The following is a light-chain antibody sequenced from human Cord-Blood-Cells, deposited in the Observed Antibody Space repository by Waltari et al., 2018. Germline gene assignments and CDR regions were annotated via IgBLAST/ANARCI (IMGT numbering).Light chain of an antibody. Sequence: QSALTQPAAVSGSPGHSITISCTGTSSDVGGYNYVYWYQQHPGKAPKRIIYEVSNRPSGVSNRFSGSRSGNTASLTISGLQAEDEADYYCSSYTSSSTYVFGTGTKVTVL. V-gene: IGLV2-14*01. CDR2: EVS. CDR3: SSYTSSSTYV. J-gene: IGLJ1*01. CDR1: SSDVGGYNY.